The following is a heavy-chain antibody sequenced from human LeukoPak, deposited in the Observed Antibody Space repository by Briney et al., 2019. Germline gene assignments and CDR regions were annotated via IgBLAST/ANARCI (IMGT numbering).Heavy chain of an antibody. CDR3: ARGGRGSFDY. D-gene: IGHD2-15*01. V-gene: IGHV3-64*01. J-gene: IGHJ4*02. Sequence: GGSLRLACAASGFTFSSYAVHWVRQAPGKGLEYVSAISSNGGSTYYANSVKGRFTISRDNSKNTLYLQMGSLRAEDMAVYYCARGGRGSFDYWGQGTLVTVSS. CDR1: GFTFSSYA. CDR2: ISSNGGST.